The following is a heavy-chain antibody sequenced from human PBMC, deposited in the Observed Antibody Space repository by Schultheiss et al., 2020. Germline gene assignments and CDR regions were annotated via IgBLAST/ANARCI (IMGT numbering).Heavy chain of an antibody. CDR2: ISYDGSNK. D-gene: IGHD3-22*01. V-gene: IGHV3-30*04. CDR3: ARGGYYYDSSGYYQEVDI. J-gene: IGHJ3*02. CDR1: GFTFSSYA. Sequence: GGSLRLSCAASGFTFSSYAMHWVRQAPGKGLEWVAVISYDGSNKYYADSVKGRLTISRDNSKNTLYLQMNSLRAEDTAVYYCARGGYYYDSSGYYQEVDIWGQGTMVTVSS.